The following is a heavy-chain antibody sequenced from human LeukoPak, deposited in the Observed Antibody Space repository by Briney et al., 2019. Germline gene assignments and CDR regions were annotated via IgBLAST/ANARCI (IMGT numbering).Heavy chain of an antibody. V-gene: IGHV3-30*02. CDR2: IRYDGSNK. CDR3: ARELQPSRYNWNPYYFDY. J-gene: IGHJ4*02. CDR1: GFTFSSYG. Sequence: TGGSLRLSCAASGFTFSSYGMHWVRQAPGKGLEWVAFIRYDGSNKYYADSVKGRFTISRDNSKNTLYLQMNSLRAEDTAVYYCARELQPSRYNWNPYYFDYWGQGTLVTVSS. D-gene: IGHD1-20*01.